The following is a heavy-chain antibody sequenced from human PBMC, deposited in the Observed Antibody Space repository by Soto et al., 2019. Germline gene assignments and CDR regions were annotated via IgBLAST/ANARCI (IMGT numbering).Heavy chain of an antibody. Sequence: QVQLQQWGAGLLKPSETLSLTCAVYGGSFSGYYWSWIRQPPGKGLEWIGEINHSESTNYNPSLKSRVTKSVDTPKNRFSLKLISVPPGDTPVYDCARAYQLLWGGWFDPWGQGTLVTVSS. CDR3: ARAYQLLWGGWFDP. J-gene: IGHJ5*02. CDR2: INHSEST. CDR1: GGSFSGYY. V-gene: IGHV4-34*01. D-gene: IGHD2-2*01.